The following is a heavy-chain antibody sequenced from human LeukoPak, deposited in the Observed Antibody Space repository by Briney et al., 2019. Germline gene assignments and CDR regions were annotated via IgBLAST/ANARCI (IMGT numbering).Heavy chain of an antibody. J-gene: IGHJ5*02. CDR2: MYYSGST. V-gene: IGHV4-59*01. Sequence: SETLSLTCTVSGASISSYYWSWIRQPPGKGLGWIGYMYYSGSTNYNPSLKSRVTISVDTSKNQFSLKLTSVTAADTAVYYCATAGRYCTNGVCQFNWFDPWGQGTLVTVSS. D-gene: IGHD2-8*01. CDR1: GASISSYY. CDR3: ATAGRYCTNGVCQFNWFDP.